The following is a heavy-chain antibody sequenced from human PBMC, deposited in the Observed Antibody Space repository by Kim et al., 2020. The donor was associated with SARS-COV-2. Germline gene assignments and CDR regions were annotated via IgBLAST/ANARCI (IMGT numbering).Heavy chain of an antibody. D-gene: IGHD2-15*01. J-gene: IGHJ4*02. V-gene: IGHV4-34*01. CDR3: ARVGYCSGGSCYLVY. Sequence: PSLKSRVTISGDTSKNQFSLRLSSVTAADMAMYYCARVGYCSGGSCYLVYWGQGTLVTVSS.